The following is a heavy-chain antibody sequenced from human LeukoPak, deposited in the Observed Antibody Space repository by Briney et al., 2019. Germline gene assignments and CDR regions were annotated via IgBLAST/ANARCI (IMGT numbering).Heavy chain of an antibody. V-gene: IGHV4-34*01. Sequence: SETLSLTCAVYGGSFSGYYWSWIRQPPGKGLEWIGEINHSGSTNYNPSLKSRVTTSVDTSKNQFSLKLSSVTAADTAVHYCARTDGTGHFDYWGQGTLVTVSS. CDR3: ARTDGTGHFDY. D-gene: IGHD1-1*01. J-gene: IGHJ4*02. CDR1: GGSFSGYY. CDR2: INHSGST.